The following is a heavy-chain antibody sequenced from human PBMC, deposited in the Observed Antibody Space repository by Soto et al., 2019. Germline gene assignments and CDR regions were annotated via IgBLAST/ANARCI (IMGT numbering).Heavy chain of an antibody. D-gene: IGHD2-15*01. J-gene: IGHJ4*02. CDR1: GFTFNGYA. CDR3: AKGPLGYCEGGNGYGDY. Sequence: EVQLLQSGGGLVQPGGSLRLSCAASGFTFNGYAMNWVRLAPGKGLEWVSALSGSGETTYYADSVKGRFIISRDNSKNTLYRQMNRLRGEDTAVYYCAKGPLGYCEGGNGYGDYWGQGTLVTVSS. CDR2: LSGSGETT. V-gene: IGHV3-23*01.